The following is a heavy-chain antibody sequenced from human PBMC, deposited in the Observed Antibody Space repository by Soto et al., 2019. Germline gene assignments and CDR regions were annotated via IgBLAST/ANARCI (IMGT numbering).Heavy chain of an antibody. Sequence: ASVKVSCKASGYTFTSYDINWVRQATGQGLEWMGWMNPNSGNTGYAQKFQGRVTMTRNTSISTAYMELSSRRSADPAVYYCARGHMTTVTPHYYYGMDVWG. J-gene: IGHJ6*02. V-gene: IGHV1-8*01. CDR3: ARGHMTTVTPHYYYGMDV. D-gene: IGHD4-17*01. CDR2: MNPNSGNT. CDR1: GYTFTSYD.